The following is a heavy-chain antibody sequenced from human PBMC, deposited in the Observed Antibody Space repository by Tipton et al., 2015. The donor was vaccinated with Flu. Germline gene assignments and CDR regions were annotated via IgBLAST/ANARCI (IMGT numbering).Heavy chain of an antibody. V-gene: IGHV4-34*01. CDR3: ARALIEGGAFDI. CDR2: INHSGST. CDR1: GGSFSGYY. D-gene: IGHD1-26*01. J-gene: IGHJ3*02. Sequence: LRLSCAVYGGSFSGYYWSWIRQPPGKGLEWIGEINHSGSTNYNPSLKSRVTISVDTSKNQFSLKLSSVTAADTAVYYCARALIEGGAFDIWGQGTMVTVSS.